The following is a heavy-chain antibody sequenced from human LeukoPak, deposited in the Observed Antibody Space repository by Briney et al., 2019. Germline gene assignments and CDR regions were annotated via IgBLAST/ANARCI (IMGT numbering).Heavy chain of an antibody. CDR2: INHSGST. J-gene: IGHJ5*02. CDR1: GGSFSGYY. D-gene: IGHD3-10*01. V-gene: IGHV4-34*01. CDR3: ARGRGSSFDP. Sequence: SETLSLTCAVYGGSFSGYYWSWIRQPPGKGLEWIGEINHSGSTNYNPSLKSRVTISVGTSKNQFSLKLSSVTAADTAVYYCARGRGSSFDPWGQGTLVTVSS.